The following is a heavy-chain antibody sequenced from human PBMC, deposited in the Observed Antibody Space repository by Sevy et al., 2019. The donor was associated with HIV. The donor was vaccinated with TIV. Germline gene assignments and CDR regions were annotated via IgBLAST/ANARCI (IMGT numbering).Heavy chain of an antibody. D-gene: IGHD2-15*01. CDR1: GYLFTSYR. J-gene: IGHJ4*02. CDR2: IRPHNGDT. Sequence: ASVKVSCKASGYLFTSYRITWVRQAPGKRLELVGWIRPHNGDTNYAQRVQDRVTMITDTSTTTAYMELRSLTSDDSAVYYWARAYCSGGRCYSLAYWGQGTLVTVSS. V-gene: IGHV1-18*01. CDR3: ARAYCSGGRCYSLAY.